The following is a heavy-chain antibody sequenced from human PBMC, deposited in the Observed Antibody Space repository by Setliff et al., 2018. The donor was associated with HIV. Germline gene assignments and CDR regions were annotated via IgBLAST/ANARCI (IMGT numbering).Heavy chain of an antibody. D-gene: IGHD6-19*01. CDR1: GYTFTSYG. J-gene: IGHJ4*02. V-gene: IGHV1-18*01. CDR3: TGDLGSSGWLSFFDC. CDR2: ISAYNGNT. Sequence: ASVKVSCKASGYTFTSYGISWVRQAPGQGPEWMGWISAYNGNTNYAQKLQGRVTMTTDTSTNTAYMELRSLRSDDTAIYYCTGDLGSSGWLSFFDCWGQGTLGTVSS.